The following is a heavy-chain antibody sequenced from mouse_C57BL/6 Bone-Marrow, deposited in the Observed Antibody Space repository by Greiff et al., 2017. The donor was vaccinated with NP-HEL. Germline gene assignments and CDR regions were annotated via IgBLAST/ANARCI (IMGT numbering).Heavy chain of an antibody. D-gene: IGHD2-3*01. J-gene: IGHJ2*01. Sequence: DVKLVESGGGLVQPGESLKLSCESNEYEFPSHYMSWVRKTPGKRLELVAAINSDGGSTYYPETLERRFIIPIDNTNNTLYLQVSSLGAEDTALYYCARGRKVTTYFGCWGQGTTLTVSS. CDR2: INSDGGST. CDR1: EYEFPSHY. CDR3: ARGRKVTTYFGC. V-gene: IGHV5-2*01.